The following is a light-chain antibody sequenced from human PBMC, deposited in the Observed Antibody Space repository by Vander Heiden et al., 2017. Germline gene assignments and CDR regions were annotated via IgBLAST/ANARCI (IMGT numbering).Light chain of an antibody. CDR2: WAS. J-gene: IGKJ1*01. Sequence: DIVMTQSPDSLAVSLGERATINCKSSQSVLYSPNNKNYLAWYQQKPGQPPKLLIYWASTRESGVPDRFSGSGSGTDFTLTISSLQAEDVAVYYCQQYDSTPSWTFGQGTKVEIK. CDR1: QSVLYSPNNKNY. V-gene: IGKV4-1*01. CDR3: QQYDSTPSWT.